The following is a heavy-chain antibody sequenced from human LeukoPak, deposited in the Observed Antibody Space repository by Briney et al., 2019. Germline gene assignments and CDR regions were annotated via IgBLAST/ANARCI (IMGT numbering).Heavy chain of an antibody. CDR3: AKDRSGSTAEYFQD. V-gene: IGHV3-23*01. Sequence: PGGSLGLSCAASGFTFSSYAMSWVRQAPGKGLEWVSVISGSGYSTYYADSVKGRFTISRDNSKNTLYLQMNSLRAEDTAVYYCAKDRSGSTAEYFQDWGQGTLVTVSS. J-gene: IGHJ1*01. CDR1: GFTFSSYA. CDR2: ISGSGYST. D-gene: IGHD3-10*01.